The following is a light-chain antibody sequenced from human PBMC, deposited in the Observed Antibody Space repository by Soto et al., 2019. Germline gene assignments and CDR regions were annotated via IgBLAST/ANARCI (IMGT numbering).Light chain of an antibody. CDR2: DAS. Sequence: EIVLTQSPATLSLSPGERATLSCGASQSVSSYLAWYQQKPGLAPRLLIYDASSRATGIPDRFSGSGSGTDFTLTISRLEPEDFAVYYCQQYGSPPLTFGGGTKVEIK. V-gene: IGKV3D-20*01. CDR1: QSVSSY. CDR3: QQYGSPPLT. J-gene: IGKJ4*01.